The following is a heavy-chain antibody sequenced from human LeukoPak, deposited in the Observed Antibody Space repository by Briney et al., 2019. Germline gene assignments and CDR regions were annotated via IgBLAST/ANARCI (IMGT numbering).Heavy chain of an antibody. CDR2: ISGSGGSA. V-gene: IGHV3-23*01. J-gene: IGHJ4*02. D-gene: IGHD6-19*01. CDR3: AKLSGKTVAGTNYYFDY. Sequence: GGSLRLSCAASGFTSSNYALTWVRQAPGKGLEWVSTISGSGGSAYYADFVKGRFTISRDNSKNTLFLQMNRLRAEDRALYYCAKLSGKTVAGTNYYFDYWGQGTLVTVSS. CDR1: GFTSSNYA.